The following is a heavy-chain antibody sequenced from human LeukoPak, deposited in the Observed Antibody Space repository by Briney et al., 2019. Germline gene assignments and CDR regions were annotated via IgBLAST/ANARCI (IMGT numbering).Heavy chain of an antibody. J-gene: IGHJ4*02. CDR2: IYYSGST. Sequence: SETLSLTCTVSGGSISSSSYYWGWIRQPPGKGLEWIGSIYYSGSTCYNPSLKSRVTISVDTSKNQFSLKLSSVTAADTAVYYCARVLRYYYDSSGYYYPFDYWGQGTLVTVSS. V-gene: IGHV4-39*01. CDR3: ARVLRYYYDSSGYYYPFDY. D-gene: IGHD3-22*01. CDR1: GGSISSSSYY.